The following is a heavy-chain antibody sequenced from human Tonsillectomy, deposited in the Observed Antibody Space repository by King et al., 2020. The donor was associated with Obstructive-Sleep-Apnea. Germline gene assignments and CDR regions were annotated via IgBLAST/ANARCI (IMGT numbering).Heavy chain of an antibody. V-gene: IGHV1-8*01. Sequence: QLVQSGAEVKKPGASVKVSCKASGYTFTSYDINWVRQATGQGLEWMGWMNPNSGNAGYAQKFQGRVTMTRNTSISTAYMDMSSLRSEDTAVYYCTRGRPDAADTFAIWGQGTMFTVSS. J-gene: IGHJ3*02. CDR2: MNPNSGNA. D-gene: IGHD1-14*01. CDR3: TRGRPDAADTFAI. CDR1: GYTFTSYD.